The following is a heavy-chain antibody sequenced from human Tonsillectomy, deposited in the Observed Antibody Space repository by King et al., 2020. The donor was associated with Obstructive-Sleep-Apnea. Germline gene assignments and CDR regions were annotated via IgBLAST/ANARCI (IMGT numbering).Heavy chain of an antibody. CDR2: INPRGGST. CDR1: GYTFTSYY. Sequence: QLVQSGAEVKKPGASVKVSCKASGYTFTSYYMHWVRQAPVQGLEWMGVINPRGGSTSYAEKFQGRVTMTRDTSTSTVYMELSSLRSEDTAVYYCARGKSGDTLATDYWGQGTLVTVSS. J-gene: IGHJ4*02. CDR3: ARGKSGDTLATDY. D-gene: IGHD2-21*01. V-gene: IGHV1-46*01.